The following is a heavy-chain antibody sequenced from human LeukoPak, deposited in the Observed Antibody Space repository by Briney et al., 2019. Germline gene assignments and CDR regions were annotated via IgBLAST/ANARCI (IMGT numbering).Heavy chain of an antibody. CDR2: IIPILGIA. CDR3: ARDGYCSGGSCYYYGMDV. CDR1: GGTFIIYA. J-gene: IGHJ6*02. Sequence: SVKVSFKASGGTFIIYAISWVRQAPGQGLEWMGRIIPILGIANYAQKFQGRVTITADKSTSTAYMELSSLRSEDTAVYYCARDGYCSGGSCYYYGMDVWGQGTTVTVSS. D-gene: IGHD2-15*01. V-gene: IGHV1-69*04.